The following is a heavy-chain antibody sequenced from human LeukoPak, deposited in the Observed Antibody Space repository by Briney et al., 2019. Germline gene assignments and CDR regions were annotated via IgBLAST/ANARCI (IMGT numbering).Heavy chain of an antibody. Sequence: PGGSLRLSCEASGFTFIIYSMNWVRQAPGKGLEWVSSISSSGAYIYYADSVKGRFTISRDNSKNTLYLQMNSLRAEDTAVYYCARALRGYSYVLDYWGQGTLVTVSS. D-gene: IGHD5-12*01. V-gene: IGHV3-21*04. CDR3: ARALRGYSYVLDY. CDR2: ISSSGAYI. CDR1: GFTFIIYS. J-gene: IGHJ4*02.